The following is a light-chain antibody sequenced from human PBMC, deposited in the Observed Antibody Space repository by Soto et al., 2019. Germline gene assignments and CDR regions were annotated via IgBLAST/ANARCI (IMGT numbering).Light chain of an antibody. CDR2: DNN. Sequence: QSVLTQPPSVSGAPGQKVTISCSGSSSNIEDNYVSWYQQLPGTAPKLLIYDNNNRPSGIPDRFSGSKSGTSATLGITGLQAGDEADYYCETWDSSLSAVVFGGGTKLTVL. J-gene: IGLJ2*01. CDR3: ETWDSSLSAVV. V-gene: IGLV1-51*01. CDR1: SSNIEDNY.